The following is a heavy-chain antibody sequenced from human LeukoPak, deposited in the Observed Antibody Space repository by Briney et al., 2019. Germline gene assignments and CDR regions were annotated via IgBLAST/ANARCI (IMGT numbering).Heavy chain of an antibody. CDR1: GFTFGDYA. CDR3: TRDRGNWKGGWSDP. V-gene: IGHV3-49*04. D-gene: IGHD1-20*01. Sequence: GGSLRLSCTASGFTFGDYAMSWVRQAPGKGLEWVGFIRSKAYGGTTEYAASVKGRFTISRDDSKSIAYLQMNSLKTEDTAVYYCTRDRGNWKGGWSDPWGQGTLVTVSS. CDR2: IRSKAYGGTT. J-gene: IGHJ5*02.